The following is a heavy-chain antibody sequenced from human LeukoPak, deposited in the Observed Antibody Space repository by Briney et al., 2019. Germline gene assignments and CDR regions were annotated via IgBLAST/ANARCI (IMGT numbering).Heavy chain of an antibody. J-gene: IGHJ4*02. CDR1: GGSFNDYY. CDR2: INHSGST. Sequence: SETLSLTCAVYGGSFNDYYWSWIRQPPGKGLEWMGEINHSGSTKYNPSLKSRVTISVATSQHQFSLKVSSVTAADTAVYYCARTHRTPFDYWGQGTLVTVSS. CDR3: ARTHRTPFDY. V-gene: IGHV4-34*01. D-gene: IGHD4-23*01.